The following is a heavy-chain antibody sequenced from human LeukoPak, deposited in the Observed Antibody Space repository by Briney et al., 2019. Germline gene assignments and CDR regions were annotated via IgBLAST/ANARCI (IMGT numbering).Heavy chain of an antibody. CDR1: EFTCIRFA. CDR2: LSGSGSAT. V-gene: IGHV3-23*01. D-gene: IGHD6-25*01. CDR3: AKHLGSDSFHIYYMDD. J-gene: IGHJ4*02. Sequence: GGSLSLSFEASEFTCIRFAMSWIRQPPGTGLEWVSTLSGSGSATYYADSVKGRFTTSRDNSKDTLYLQMDNVRADDTAVYYCAKHLGSDSFHIYYMDDWGQGTLVIVSS.